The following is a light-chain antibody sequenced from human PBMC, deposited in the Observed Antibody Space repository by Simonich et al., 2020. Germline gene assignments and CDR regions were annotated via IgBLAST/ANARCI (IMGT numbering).Light chain of an antibody. V-gene: IGKV1-33*01. CDR1: QDISNY. J-gene: IGKJ5*01. CDR3: QQANSFPFT. CDR2: DAS. Sequence: DIQMTQSPSSLSASVGDRVTITCQASQDISNYLNWYQQKPGKAPKLLIYDASNLETGAPSRFSGSGSGTDFTFTISSLQPEDIATYYCQQANSFPFTFGQGTRLEIK.